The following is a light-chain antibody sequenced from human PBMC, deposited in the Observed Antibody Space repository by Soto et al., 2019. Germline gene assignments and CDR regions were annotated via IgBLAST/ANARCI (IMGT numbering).Light chain of an antibody. CDR3: HQHNNLIT. CDR1: QSVSTN. Sequence: PWERATLSCSASQSVSTNYLAWYQQKRGQAPRLLIYGAATRATCIRARFSGSGSGTEFTLTIIRLQTEDSAVYYCHQHNNLITFGQGTRLEI. J-gene: IGKJ5*01. CDR2: GAA. V-gene: IGKV3-15*01.